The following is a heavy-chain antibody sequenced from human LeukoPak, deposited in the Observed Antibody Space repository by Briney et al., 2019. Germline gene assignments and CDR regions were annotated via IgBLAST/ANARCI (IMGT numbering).Heavy chain of an antibody. CDR1: GFTFSSYE. CDR2: ISSSGSTI. V-gene: IGHV3-48*03. Sequence: GESLRLSCAASGFTFSSYEMNWVRQAPGKGLEWVSYISSSGSTIYYADSVKGRFTISRDNSKNTLYLQMNSLRAEDTAVYYCAGERGRPLPDVWGQGTTVTVSS. CDR3: AGERGRPLPDV. D-gene: IGHD6-6*01. J-gene: IGHJ6*02.